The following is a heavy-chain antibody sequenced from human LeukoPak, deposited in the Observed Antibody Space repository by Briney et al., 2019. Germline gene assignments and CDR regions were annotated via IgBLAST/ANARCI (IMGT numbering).Heavy chain of an antibody. D-gene: IGHD6-13*01. CDR3: ARDQAAGQDFDY. CDR2: ITTTFYT. CDR1: GFTFSSYS. Sequence: GGSLRLSCAASGFTFSSYSFNWVRQVPGKGLEWVSSITTTFYTYYTDSVKGRFTISRDNAKNSLYLQMNSLRAEDTAVYYCARDQAAGQDFDYWGQGTLVTVSS. V-gene: IGHV3-21*01. J-gene: IGHJ4*02.